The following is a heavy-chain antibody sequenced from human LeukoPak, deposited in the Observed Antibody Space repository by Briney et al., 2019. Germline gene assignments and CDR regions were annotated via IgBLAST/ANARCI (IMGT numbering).Heavy chain of an antibody. Sequence: PGGSLRLSCAASGFTFSIHGMNWVCRAPGKGLEWVSGSPGADITYYAESVKGRFTISRDNSKNTLYLQINTLRAEDTAIYYCAKDCGWLHFCSWGQGTLVTVSS. J-gene: IGHJ5*02. CDR1: GFTFSIHG. CDR3: AKDCGWLHFCS. V-gene: IGHV3-23*01. CDR2: SPGADIT. D-gene: IGHD5-24*01.